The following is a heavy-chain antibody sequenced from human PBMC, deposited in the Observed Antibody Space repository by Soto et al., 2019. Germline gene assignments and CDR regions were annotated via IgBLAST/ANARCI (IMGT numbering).Heavy chain of an antibody. CDR2: LNPKSGMT. J-gene: IGHJ4*02. V-gene: IGHV1-8*01. D-gene: IGHD1-26*01. CDR1: GYTFTTYN. Sequence: QVQLVQSGPEVKKPGASVKVSSKASGYTFTTYNFNWVRQAPGQGLEWMGWLNPKSGMTGSAQKFQGRVTMTRDSSISTVYMELSSLRSEDTAVYYCARVAGSPDYWGQGTLVTVSS. CDR3: ARVAGSPDY.